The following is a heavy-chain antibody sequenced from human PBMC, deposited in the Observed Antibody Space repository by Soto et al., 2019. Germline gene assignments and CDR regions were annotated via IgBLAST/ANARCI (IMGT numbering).Heavy chain of an antibody. D-gene: IGHD2-2*01. Sequence: GSLRLSCAVSGFNFNNYGINWVRQAPGKGLEWVSSVSKSDYTYYSDSVKGRFTISRDNAKNSVSLQMNTLRAEDTAVYYCAREDSIIIPAMSDFWGQGTLVTVSS. J-gene: IGHJ4*02. CDR3: AREDSIIIPAMSDF. CDR2: VSKSDYT. V-gene: IGHV3-21*01. CDR1: GFNFNNYG.